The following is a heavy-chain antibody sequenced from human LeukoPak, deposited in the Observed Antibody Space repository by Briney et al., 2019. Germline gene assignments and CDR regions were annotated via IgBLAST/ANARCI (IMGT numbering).Heavy chain of an antibody. J-gene: IGHJ4*02. V-gene: IGHV3-7*01. D-gene: IGHD2-15*01. CDR2: INEDGSEE. Sequence: GGPLRLFCAVSGYTFRRYWMSWVRHATGKGLEWVANINEDGSEEYYVDSVRGRFTIARDNAKNSLYLQMNSLRAEDTAVYYCARAGDGTAARDYWGQGTLVTVSS. CDR3: ARAGDGTAARDY. CDR1: GYTFRRYW.